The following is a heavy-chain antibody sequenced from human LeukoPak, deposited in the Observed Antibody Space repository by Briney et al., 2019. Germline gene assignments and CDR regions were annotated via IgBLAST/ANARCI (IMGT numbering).Heavy chain of an antibody. V-gene: IGHV4-30-2*03. J-gene: IGHJ4*02. D-gene: IGHD6-13*01. Sequence: SETLSLTCTVSGGSISSGGYYWSWIRQPPGKGLEWIGYIYHSGSTYYNPSLKSRVTISVDTSKNQFSLKLSSVTAADTAVYYCARQGSLVLADYWGQGTLVTVSS. CDR1: GGSISSGGYY. CDR2: IYHSGST. CDR3: ARQGSLVLADY.